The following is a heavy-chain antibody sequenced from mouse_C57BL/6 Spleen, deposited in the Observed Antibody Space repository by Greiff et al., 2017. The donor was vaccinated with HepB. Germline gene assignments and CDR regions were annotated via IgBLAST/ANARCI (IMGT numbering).Heavy chain of an antibody. J-gene: IGHJ4*01. CDR3: TRRPMVTRGYYYAMDY. Sequence: VQLKQSGTVLARPGASVKMSCKTSGYTFTSYWMHWVKQRPGQGLEWIGAIYPGNSDTSYNQKFKGKAKLTAVTSASTAYMELSSLTNEDSAVYYCTRRPMVTRGYYYAMDYWGQGTSVTVSS. V-gene: IGHV1-5*01. CDR1: GYTFTSYW. D-gene: IGHD2-2*01. CDR2: IYPGNSDT.